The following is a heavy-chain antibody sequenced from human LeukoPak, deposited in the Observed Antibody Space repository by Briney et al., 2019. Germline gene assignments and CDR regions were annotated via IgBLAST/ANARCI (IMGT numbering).Heavy chain of an antibody. J-gene: IGHJ5*02. V-gene: IGHV4-4*07. CDR2: MSTSGNS. CDR3: TRESGSMRWFDP. CDR1: VGSISGYY. D-gene: IGHD6-25*01. Sequence: SETLSLTCTVSVGSISGYYWSWIRQPAGKGLEWIGRMSTSGNSNYIPSLVSRVTMSVDTSKNQFSLNLSSVTAADTAVYYCTRESGSMRWFDPWGQGTLFTVSS.